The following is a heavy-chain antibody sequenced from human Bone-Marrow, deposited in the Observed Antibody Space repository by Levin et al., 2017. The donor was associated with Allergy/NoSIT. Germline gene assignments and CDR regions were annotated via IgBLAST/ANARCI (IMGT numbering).Heavy chain of an antibody. V-gene: IGHV4-34*01. J-gene: IGHJ6*02. D-gene: IGHD5-18*01. Sequence: SETLSLTCAVYGGSFSGYYWSWIRQPPGKGLEWIGEINHSGSTNYNPSLKSRVTISVDTSKNQFSLKLSSVTAADTAVYYCARDTASYNYGMDVWGQGTTVTVSS. CDR2: INHSGST. CDR1: GGSFSGYY. CDR3: ARDTASYNYGMDV.